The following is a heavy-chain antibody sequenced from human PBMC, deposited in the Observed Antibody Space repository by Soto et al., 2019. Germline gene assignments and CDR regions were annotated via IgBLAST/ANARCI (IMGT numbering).Heavy chain of an antibody. CDR3: ARDPDYGDYVGCFDY. J-gene: IGHJ4*02. D-gene: IGHD4-17*01. CDR2: INAGNGNT. V-gene: IGHV1-3*01. Sequence: QVQLVQSGAEVKKPGASVKVSCKASGYTFTSYAMHWVRQAPGQRLEWMGWINAGNGNTKYSQKFQGRVTITRDTSASTAYMELSSLRSEDTAVYYCARDPDYGDYVGCFDYWGQGTLVTVSS. CDR1: GYTFTSYA.